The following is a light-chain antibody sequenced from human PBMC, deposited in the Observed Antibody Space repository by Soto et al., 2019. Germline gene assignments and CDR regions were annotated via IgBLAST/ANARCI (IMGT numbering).Light chain of an antibody. V-gene: IGKV1-5*03. CDR3: QQYNTYWT. CDR1: QSVSSW. Sequence: DIQVTQSPSTLSASVGDRVTITCRASQSVSSWLAWYQQKPGKAPKLLIYKASTLESGGPSRFSGSGAGTEFTLTISSLQPDDFATYYCQQYNTYWTFGQGTKVEIK. CDR2: KAS. J-gene: IGKJ1*01.